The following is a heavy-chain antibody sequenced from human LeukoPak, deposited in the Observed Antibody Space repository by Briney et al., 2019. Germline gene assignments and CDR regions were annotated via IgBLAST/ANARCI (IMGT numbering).Heavy chain of an antibody. D-gene: IGHD3-3*01. Sequence: GGSLRLSCAASGFTISSNYMSWVRQAPGKGLGWVSVIYSGGSTYYADSVKGRFTISRDNSKNTLYLQMNSLRADDTAVYYCARERVVDFWSGYYLDGMDVWGQGTTVTVSS. V-gene: IGHV3-53*01. CDR2: IYSGGST. CDR1: GFTISSNY. CDR3: ARERVVDFWSGYYLDGMDV. J-gene: IGHJ6*02.